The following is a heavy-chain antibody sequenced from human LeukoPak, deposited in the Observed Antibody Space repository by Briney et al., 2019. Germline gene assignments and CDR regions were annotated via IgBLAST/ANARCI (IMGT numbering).Heavy chain of an antibody. CDR2: ITYDGTNT. D-gene: IGHD6-13*01. CDR1: GFTFSSYG. V-gene: IGHV3-30*03. J-gene: IGHJ5*02. Sequence: PGGSLRLSCAASGFTFSSYGMHWVRQAPGKGLEWVAFITYDGTNTYYADSVKGRFTISRDNSKNTLYLQMNSLRSEDTAVYYCARGHSSSWYDNWFDPWGQGTLVTVSS. CDR3: ARGHSSSWYDNWFDP.